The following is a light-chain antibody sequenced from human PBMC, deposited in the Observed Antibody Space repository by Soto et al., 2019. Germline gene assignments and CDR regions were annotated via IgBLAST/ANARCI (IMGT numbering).Light chain of an antibody. V-gene: IGLV1-51*01. CDR3: GTWESRLTAGV. J-gene: IGLJ2*01. Sequence: QSVLTQPPSVSAAPGQKVTISCSGSSSNIGSNYVSWYQQFPGTAPKLLIYDNNKRPSRIPDRFSASKSGTSATLGITGLQTGDEADYYCGTWESRLTAGVFGGGTKLTLL. CDR2: DNN. CDR1: SSNIGSNY.